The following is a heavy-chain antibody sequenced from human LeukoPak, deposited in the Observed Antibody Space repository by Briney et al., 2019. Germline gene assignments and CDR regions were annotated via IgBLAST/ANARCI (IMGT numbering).Heavy chain of an antibody. CDR3: ARRGRWLQPPFDY. CDR2: INHSGST. J-gene: IGHJ4*02. V-gene: IGHV4-34*01. Sequence: PWETLSLTCAVYGGSFSGYYWSWIRQPPGKGLEWIGEINHSGSTNYNPSLKSRVTISVDTSKNQFSLKLSSVTAADTAVYYCARRGRWLQPPFDYWGQGTLVTVSS. CDR1: GGSFSGYY. D-gene: IGHD5-24*01.